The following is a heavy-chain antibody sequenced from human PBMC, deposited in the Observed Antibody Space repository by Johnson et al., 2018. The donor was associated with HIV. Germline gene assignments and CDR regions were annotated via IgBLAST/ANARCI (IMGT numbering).Heavy chain of an antibody. V-gene: IGHV3-9*01. CDR2: ISWNSGSI. D-gene: IGHD6-13*01. CDR1: GFTFDDYA. J-gene: IGHJ3*02. Sequence: EVQLVESGGGLVQPGRSLRLSCAASGFTFDDYAMHWVRQAPGKGLEWVSGISWNSGSIGYADSVKGRFTISRDNSKNTLYLQMNSLRAEDTAIYYCVKGMDSSSWYAFDIWGQGTMVTVSS. CDR3: VKGMDSSSWYAFDI.